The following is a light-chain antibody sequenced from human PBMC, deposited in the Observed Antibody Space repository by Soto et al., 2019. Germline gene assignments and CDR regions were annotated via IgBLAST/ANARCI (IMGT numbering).Light chain of an antibody. J-gene: IGLJ2*01. CDR3: AAWDDSLSGYVV. Sequence: QSVLTQPPSASGTPGQRVTISCSGSSSNIGSNYVYWYQQLPGTAPKLLIYRNNQRPSGVPDRFSGSKSGTSASLAISGLRSEDEAAYYCAAWDDSLSGYVVFGGGPKLTVL. CDR1: SSNIGSNY. V-gene: IGLV1-47*01. CDR2: RNN.